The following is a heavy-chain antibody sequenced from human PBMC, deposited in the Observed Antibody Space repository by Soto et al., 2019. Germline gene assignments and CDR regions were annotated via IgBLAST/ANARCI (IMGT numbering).Heavy chain of an antibody. CDR2: MNPKSGYT. CDR1: GYTFTRYD. Sequence: QVQLVQSGAEVKKPGASVKVSCKTSGYTFTRYDINWVRQASGQGLEWMGWMNPKSGYTGSAQRFQGRITMTRDSSISTAYMELSSLRSEDTAMYSCARTDGDLDYWGQGTLVTVSS. V-gene: IGHV1-8*01. D-gene: IGHD4-17*01. J-gene: IGHJ4*01. CDR3: ARTDGDLDY.